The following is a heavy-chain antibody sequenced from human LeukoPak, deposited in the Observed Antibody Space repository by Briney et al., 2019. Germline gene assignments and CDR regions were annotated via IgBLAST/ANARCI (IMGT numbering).Heavy chain of an antibody. CDR2: IYYSGST. CDR1: GGSISSSSYY. D-gene: IGHD1-26*01. J-gene: IGHJ4*02. CDR3: ARYSGSHTH. V-gene: IGHV4-39*07. Sequence: SETLSLTCTVSGGSISSSSYYWGWIRQPPGKGLEWIGSIYYSGSTYYNPSLKSRVTISVDTSKNQFSLKLSSVTAADTAVYYCARYSGSHTHWGQGTLVTVSS.